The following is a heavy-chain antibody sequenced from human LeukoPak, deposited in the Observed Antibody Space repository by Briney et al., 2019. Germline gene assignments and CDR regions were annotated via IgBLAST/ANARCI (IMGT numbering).Heavy chain of an antibody. CDR1: GGTFSSYA. V-gene: IGHV1-69*04. D-gene: IGHD3-10*01. CDR3: AREYYYGSGSYDYYGMDV. Sequence: GSSVKVSCKASGGTFSSYAISWVRQAPGQGLEWKGRIIPILGIANYAQKFQGRVTITADKSTSTAYMELSSLRSEDTAVYYCAREYYYGSGSYDYYGMDVWGQGTTVTVSS. J-gene: IGHJ6*02. CDR2: IIPILGIA.